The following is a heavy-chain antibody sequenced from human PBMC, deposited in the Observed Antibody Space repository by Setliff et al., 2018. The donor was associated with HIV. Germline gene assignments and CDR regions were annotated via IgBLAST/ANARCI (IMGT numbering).Heavy chain of an antibody. CDR1: GYTLTELS. CDR2: FDPEDGET. CDR3: ARIVALNGYPSDY. Sequence: GASVKVSCKLSGYTLTELSIHWVRQAPGKGLEWMANFDPEDGETFYAQKFQGRLTMTTDTSTSTAYMELRSLGSDDTAVYYCARIVALNGYPSDYWGQGTLVTVSS. D-gene: IGHD2-8*01. J-gene: IGHJ4*02. V-gene: IGHV1-24*01.